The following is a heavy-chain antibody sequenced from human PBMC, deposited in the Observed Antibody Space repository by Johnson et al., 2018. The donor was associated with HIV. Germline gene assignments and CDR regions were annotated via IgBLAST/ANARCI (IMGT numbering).Heavy chain of an antibody. CDR2: IYSGGST. CDR1: GFTVSNNY. D-gene: IGHD2-15*01. CDR3: AIEADCSGGSCYDAFDI. Sequence: VQLVESGGGVVQPGRSLRLSCVASGFTVSNNYVSWVRQAPGKGLEWVSVIYSGGSTYYADSVKGRFTISRDNSKNTLYLQMNSLRAEDTAVYYCAIEADCSGGSCYDAFDIWGQGTMVTVSS. J-gene: IGHJ3*02. V-gene: IGHV3-66*01.